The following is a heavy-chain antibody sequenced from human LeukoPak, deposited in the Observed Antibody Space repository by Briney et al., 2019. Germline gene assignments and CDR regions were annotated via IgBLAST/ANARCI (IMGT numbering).Heavy chain of an antibody. CDR3: ATLPSIAAAGEGMDV. J-gene: IGHJ6*02. CDR2: INHSGST. V-gene: IGHV4-34*01. D-gene: IGHD6-13*01. CDR1: DGSFSGYY. Sequence: SETLSLTCAVYDGSFSGYYWSWIRQPPGKGLEWIGEINHSGSTNYNPSLKSRVTISVDTSKNQFSLKLSSVTAADTAVYYCATLPSIAAAGEGMDVWGQGTTVTVSS.